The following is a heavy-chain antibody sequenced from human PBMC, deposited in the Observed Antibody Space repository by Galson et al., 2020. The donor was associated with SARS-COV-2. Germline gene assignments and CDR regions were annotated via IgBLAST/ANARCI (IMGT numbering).Heavy chain of an antibody. D-gene: IGHD6-6*01. CDR1: GASIGRSSFY. J-gene: IGHJ4*02. CDR2: IYNSGNT. V-gene: IGHV4-39*07. CDR3: AKMEPLVEEILDY. Sequence: SETLSLTCTVSGASIGRSSFYWAWIRQSPGKGLEWIGTIYNSGNTKYNPSLKSRVSIFFDMSKNQFSLRLYSVTSADTAMYFCAKMEPLVEEILDYWGQGTLVTVSS.